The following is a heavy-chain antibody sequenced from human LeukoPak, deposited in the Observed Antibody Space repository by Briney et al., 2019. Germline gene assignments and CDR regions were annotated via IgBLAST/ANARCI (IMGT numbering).Heavy chain of an antibody. V-gene: IGHV1-69*13. D-gene: IGHD1-7*01. Sequence: SVKVSCKASGGTLSSHAIRWVRQAPGQRREWMGGIIPIFFTANYAQKFQGRDTITADESTSTAYLELSSLRSEDTAVYYCAREPITVTTGGHYYYYGMGVWGKGTTVTVSS. CDR2: IIPIFFTA. CDR3: AREPITVTTGGHYYYYGMGV. J-gene: IGHJ6*04. CDR1: GGTLSSHA.